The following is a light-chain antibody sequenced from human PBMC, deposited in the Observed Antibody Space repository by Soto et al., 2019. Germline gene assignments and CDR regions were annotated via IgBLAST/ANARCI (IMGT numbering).Light chain of an antibody. V-gene: IGLV3-27*01. CDR1: VLAKKY. J-gene: IGLJ2*01. CDR2: KDS. Sequence: SYELTQPSSVSVSPGQTARITCSGDVLAKKYARWFQQKPGQAPVLVIYKDSERPSGIPERFSGSSSGTTVTLTISGAQVEDEADYYCYSAADNNLVFGGGTKVNVL. CDR3: YSAADNNLV.